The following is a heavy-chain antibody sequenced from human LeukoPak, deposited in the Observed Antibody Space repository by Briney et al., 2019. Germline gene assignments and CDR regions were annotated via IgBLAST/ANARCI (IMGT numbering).Heavy chain of an antibody. CDR2: IKQDGSEE. V-gene: IGHV3-7*01. Sequence: PGGSLRLSCAASGFSFNTYWMGWVRQAPGEGLEWVANIKQDGSEEDYVGSVKGRFTISRDNAKNSLYLQMNSLRAEDTAVYYCARDRYSSDWQFFDYWGQGTLVTVSS. D-gene: IGHD6-19*01. CDR1: GFSFNTYW. J-gene: IGHJ4*02. CDR3: ARDRYSSDWQFFDY.